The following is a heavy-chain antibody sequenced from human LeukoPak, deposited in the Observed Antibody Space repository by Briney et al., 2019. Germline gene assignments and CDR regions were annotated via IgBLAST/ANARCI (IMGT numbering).Heavy chain of an antibody. D-gene: IGHD3-10*01. Sequence: PSETLSLTCTVSGGSISSGSYYWSWIRQPAGKGLEWIGRIYTSGSTNYNPSLKSRATISVDTSKKQFSLKLSSVTAADTAVYYCAGNYYGSGSYYSEDRYWGQGTLVTVSS. V-gene: IGHV4-61*02. J-gene: IGHJ4*02. CDR1: GGSISSGSYY. CDR2: IYTSGST. CDR3: AGNYYGSGSYYSEDRY.